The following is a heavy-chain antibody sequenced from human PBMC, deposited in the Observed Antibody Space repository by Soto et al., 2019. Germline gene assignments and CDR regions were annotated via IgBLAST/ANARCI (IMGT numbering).Heavy chain of an antibody. D-gene: IGHD6-13*01. V-gene: IGHV3-23*01. Sequence: GGSLRLSCAASGFTFSSHGMSWVRQAPGKGLEWVSAIGGGGTTTYYAGSVKGRFTISRDNSKNTLNLHMNSLRAEDTAVYFCAKILAAAGIDYWGQGTLVTVSS. CDR3: AKILAAAGIDY. CDR2: IGGGGTTT. CDR1: GFTFSSHG. J-gene: IGHJ4*02.